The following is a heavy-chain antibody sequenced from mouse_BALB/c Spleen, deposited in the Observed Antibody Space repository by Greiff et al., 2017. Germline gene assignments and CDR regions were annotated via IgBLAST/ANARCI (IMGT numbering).Heavy chain of an antibody. CDR1: GYSFTSYW. J-gene: IGHJ2*01. Sequence: VQLQQSGTVLARPGASVKMSCTASGYSFTSYWMHWVKQRPGQGLEWIGAIYPGNSDTSYNQKFKGKAKLAAVTSASTVYMELSRLTNEDSAVYYCTRPHYYGSSYFDYWGQGTTLTVSS. CDR3: TRPHYYGSSYFDY. D-gene: IGHD1-1*01. CDR2: IYPGNSDT. V-gene: IGHV1-5*01.